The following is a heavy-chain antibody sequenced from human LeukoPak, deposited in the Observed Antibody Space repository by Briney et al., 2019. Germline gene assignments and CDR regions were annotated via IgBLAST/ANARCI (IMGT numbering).Heavy chain of an antibody. CDR1: GGSISSYY. V-gene: IGHV4-59*12. Sequence: SETLSLTCTVSGGSISSYYWSWIRQPPGKGLEWIGYIYYSGSTNYNPSLKSRVTISVDTSKNQFSLKLSSVTAADTAVYYCARDRVAARIRRGGAFDIWGQGTMVTVSS. D-gene: IGHD6-6*01. CDR3: ARDRVAARIRRGGAFDI. J-gene: IGHJ3*02. CDR2: IYYSGST.